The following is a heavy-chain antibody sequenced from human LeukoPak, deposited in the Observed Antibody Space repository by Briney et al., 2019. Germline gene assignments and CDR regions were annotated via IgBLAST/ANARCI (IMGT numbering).Heavy chain of an antibody. D-gene: IGHD2-21*02. J-gene: IGHJ4*01. CDR2: INTDGSST. CDR3: TRELPREVTLDY. Sequence: SRRLSCAATGFTFIRYKMQGGRQAPGKGPLWVSRINTDGSSTSYADSVKGRFTVSRDNAKNTVYLQVNSLRAEDTAVYFCTRELPREVTLDYWGQGTLVTVSS. CDR1: GFTFIRYK. V-gene: IGHV3-74*01.